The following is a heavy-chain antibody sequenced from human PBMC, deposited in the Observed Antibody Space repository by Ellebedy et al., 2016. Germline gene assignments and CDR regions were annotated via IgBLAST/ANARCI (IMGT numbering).Heavy chain of an antibody. Sequence: SLKISCAASGFTFDDYAMHWVRQAPGKGLEWVSGITWNSGSIGYADSVKGRFTISRDNAKNSLYLQMNSLRAEDTALYYCAKGSEWILPRYFDYWGQGTLVTVSS. J-gene: IGHJ4*02. CDR2: ITWNSGSI. V-gene: IGHV3-9*01. CDR1: GFTFDDYA. CDR3: AKGSEWILPRYFDY. D-gene: IGHD5-18*01.